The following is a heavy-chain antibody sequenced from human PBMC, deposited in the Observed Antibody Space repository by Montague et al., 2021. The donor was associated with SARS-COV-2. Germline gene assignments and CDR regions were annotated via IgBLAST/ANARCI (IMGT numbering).Heavy chain of an antibody. CDR1: GASISSNNW. J-gene: IGHJ5*02. D-gene: IGHD3-10*01. V-gene: IGHV4-4*02. CDR2: TYHSGST. CDR3: ARLGVVPSPRTFDP. Sequence: SETLSLTCDVSGASISSNNWWIWVRQSPGKGLEWIGETYHSGSTNYNPSLRGRVTMSVDKSKNQFSLKVNSVSAADTAVYYCARLGVVPSPRTFDPWGQGTLVTVSS.